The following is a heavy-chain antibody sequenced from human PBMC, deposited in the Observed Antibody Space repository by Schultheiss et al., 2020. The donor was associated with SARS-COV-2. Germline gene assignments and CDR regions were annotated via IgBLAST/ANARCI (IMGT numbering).Heavy chain of an antibody. V-gene: IGHV3-30*02. CDR2: IWYDGSNK. D-gene: IGHD1-26*01. J-gene: IGHJ3*02. Sequence: GGSLRLSCAASGFTFSSYGMHWVRQAPGKGLEWVAVIWYDGSNKYYADSVKGRFTISRDNSKNTLYLQMNSLRAEDTAVYYCAKGRGGSYYGAFDIWGQGTMVTVSS. CDR3: AKGRGGSYYGAFDI. CDR1: GFTFSSYG.